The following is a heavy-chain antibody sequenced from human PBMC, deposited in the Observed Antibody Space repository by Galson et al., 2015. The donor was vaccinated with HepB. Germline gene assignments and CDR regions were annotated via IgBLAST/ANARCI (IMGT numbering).Heavy chain of an antibody. CDR3: ARARGVRGPPWFDY. CDR2: ISAYNGNT. J-gene: IGHJ4*02. Sequence: SVKVSCKASGYTFTSYGISWVRQAPGQGLEWMGWISAYNGNTNYAQKLQGRVTMTTDTSTSTAYMELRSLRSDDTAVYYCARARGVRGPPWFDYWGQGTLVTVSS. D-gene: IGHD3-10*01. V-gene: IGHV1-18*01. CDR1: GYTFTSYG.